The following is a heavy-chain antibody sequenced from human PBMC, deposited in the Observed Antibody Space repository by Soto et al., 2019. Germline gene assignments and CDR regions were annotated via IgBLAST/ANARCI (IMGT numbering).Heavy chain of an antibody. CDR3: ARDGLSSSSSLDY. Sequence: PGESLKISCKGSGYSFTDYWIGWVRQMPGKGLEWMGIIYPGDSDTKYSPSFQGQVTMSADKSISTAYLQWNSLKASDTAMYYWARDGLSSSSSLDYWGEGTLVTVSS. CDR2: IYPGDSDT. J-gene: IGHJ4*02. CDR1: GYSFTDYW. D-gene: IGHD6-6*01. V-gene: IGHV5-51*01.